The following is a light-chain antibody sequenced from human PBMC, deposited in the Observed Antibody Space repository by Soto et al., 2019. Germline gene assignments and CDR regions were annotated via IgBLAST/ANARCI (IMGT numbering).Light chain of an antibody. J-gene: IGLJ3*02. CDR1: SSDVGGYNY. CDR2: EVS. V-gene: IGLV2-14*01. CDR3: SSYATSSAV. Sequence: QPVLTQPASVSGSPGQSITISCTGTSSDVGGYNYVSWYQQRPGKAPKLMIYEVSDRPSGVSNRFSGSKSGNTASLTISGLQAEDEAVYYCSSYATSSAVFGGGTKLTVL.